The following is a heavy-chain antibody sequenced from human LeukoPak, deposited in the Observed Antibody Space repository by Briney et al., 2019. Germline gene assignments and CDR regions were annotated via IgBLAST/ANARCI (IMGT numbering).Heavy chain of an antibody. J-gene: IGHJ4*02. D-gene: IGHD6-19*01. Sequence: GGSRRLSCAASGFTFSSYSMNWVRQAPGKGREWVSSISSSSSYIYYADSVKGRFTISRDNAKNSLYLQMNSLRAEDTAVYYCARDGDSGWYFDYWGQGTLVTVSS. CDR2: ISSSSSYI. V-gene: IGHV3-21*01. CDR3: ARDGDSGWYFDY. CDR1: GFTFSSYS.